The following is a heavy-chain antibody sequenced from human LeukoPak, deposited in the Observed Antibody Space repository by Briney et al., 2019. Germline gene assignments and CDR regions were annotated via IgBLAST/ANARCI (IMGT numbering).Heavy chain of an antibody. D-gene: IGHD2-2*01. CDR2: IYYSGSA. J-gene: IGHJ4*02. Sequence: SETLSLTCTVSGGSFSSGDYYWSWIRQPPGKGLEWIGYIYYSGSAYYNPSLKSRVTISVDTSKNQFSLKLSSVTAADTAVYYCARVRNQPLSFDYWGQGTLVTVSS. CDR3: ARVRNQPLSFDY. V-gene: IGHV4-30-4*01. CDR1: GGSFSSGDYY.